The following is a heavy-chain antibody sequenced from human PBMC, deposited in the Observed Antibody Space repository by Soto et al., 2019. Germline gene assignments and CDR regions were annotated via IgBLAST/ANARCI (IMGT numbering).Heavy chain of an antibody. J-gene: IGHJ4*02. CDR1: GGTFSSYA. CDR3: ARRASAGDFDF. CDR2: IIP. Sequence: QVQLVQSGAEMKKPGSSVKVSCKASGGTFSSYAINWVRQAPGQGLEWMGGIIPAQKFRGRVTITADESTSTSYMDLSSLTSDDTAIYYCARRASAGDFDFWGQGTLVTVSS. V-gene: IGHV1-69*01.